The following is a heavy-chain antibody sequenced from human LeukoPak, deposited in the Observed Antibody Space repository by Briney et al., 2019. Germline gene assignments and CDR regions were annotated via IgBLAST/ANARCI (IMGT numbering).Heavy chain of an antibody. Sequence: GSLRLSCAASGFTFSDYYMSWIRQPPGKGLEWIGYIYYSGSTNYNPSLKSRVTISVDTSKNQFSLKLSSVTAADTAVYYCARGFSQDGYTSDYFDYWGQGTLVTVSS. J-gene: IGHJ4*02. CDR3: ARGFSQDGYTSDYFDY. CDR2: IYYSGST. V-gene: IGHV4-59*01. CDR1: GFTFSDYY. D-gene: IGHD5-24*01.